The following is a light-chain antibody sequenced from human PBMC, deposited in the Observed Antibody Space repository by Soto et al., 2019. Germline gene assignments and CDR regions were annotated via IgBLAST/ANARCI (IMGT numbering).Light chain of an antibody. CDR1: SSYIGAYNY. CDR2: DVT. Sequence: QSALTQPASVSGSPGQSITISCTTTSSYIGAYNYVSWYQQHTGKAPKLILYDVTSRPSGVSNRFSGSTSGNTASLTISGLQAEDADDYFCSIPTVGSIVVFGVGTKLTVL. V-gene: IGLV2-14*03. CDR3: SIPTVGSIVV. J-gene: IGLJ2*01.